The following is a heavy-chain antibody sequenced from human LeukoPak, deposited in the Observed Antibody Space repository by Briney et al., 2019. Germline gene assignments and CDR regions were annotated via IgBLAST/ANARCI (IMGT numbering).Heavy chain of an antibody. CDR1: GFTFSDHH. CDR2: MSSSGQTI. CDR3: ARDPQYSNSWNWYSDL. Sequence: PGGSLRLSCAASGFTFSDHHMNWFRQAPGKGLEWISHMSSSGQTIFYADFVKGRFTISGDNAKNSLSLQMNSLRAEDTAVYYCARDPQYSNSWNWYSDLWGRGTLVTVSS. J-gene: IGHJ2*01. V-gene: IGHV3-11*01. D-gene: IGHD6-13*01.